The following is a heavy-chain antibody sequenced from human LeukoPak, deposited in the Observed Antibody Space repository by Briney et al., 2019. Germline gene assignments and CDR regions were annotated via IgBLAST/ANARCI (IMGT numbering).Heavy chain of an antibody. V-gene: IGHV3-23*01. J-gene: IGHJ4*02. CDR3: ARTQWLVSGSYYGPFDY. Sequence: GGSLRLSCAASGFTFSSYGMSWVRQAPGKGLEWVSAISGSGGSTYYADSVKGRFTISRDNSKNTLYLQMDSLRAEDTAVYYCARTQWLVSGSYYGPFDYWGQGTLVTVSS. CDR1: GFTFSSYG. CDR2: ISGSGGST. D-gene: IGHD1-26*01.